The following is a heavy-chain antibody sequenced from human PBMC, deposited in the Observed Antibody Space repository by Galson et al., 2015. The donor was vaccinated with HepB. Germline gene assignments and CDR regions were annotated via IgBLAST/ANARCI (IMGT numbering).Heavy chain of an antibody. CDR2: ISAYNGNT. CDR3: ARDLSVWFTYWFDP. Sequence: SVKVSCKASGYTFTSYGISWVRQAPGQGLEWMGWISAYNGNTNYAQKLQGRVTMTTDTSTSTAYMELRSLRSDDTAVYYCARDLSVWFTYWFDPWGQGTLVTVSS. V-gene: IGHV1-18*01. D-gene: IGHD3-10*01. CDR1: GYTFTSYG. J-gene: IGHJ5*02.